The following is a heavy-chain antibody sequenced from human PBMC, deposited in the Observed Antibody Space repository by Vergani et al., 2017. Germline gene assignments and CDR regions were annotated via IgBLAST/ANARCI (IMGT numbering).Heavy chain of an antibody. D-gene: IGHD3-3*01. V-gene: IGHV2-70*04. CDR3: ARTPIPIFAFDY. CDR2: IDWDDDK. CDR1: GFSLSTSGMR. J-gene: IGHJ4*02. Sequence: QVTLTESGPALVKPTQTLTLTCTFSGFSLSTSGMRVSWIRQPPGKALEWLARIDWDDDKFYSTSLKTRLTISKDTSTNQVVLTMTNMDPVDTATYYCARTPIPIFAFDYWGQGTLVTVSS.